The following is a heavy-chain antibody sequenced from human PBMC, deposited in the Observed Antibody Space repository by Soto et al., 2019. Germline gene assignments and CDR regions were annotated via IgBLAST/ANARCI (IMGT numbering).Heavy chain of an antibody. J-gene: IGHJ4*02. D-gene: IGHD6-19*01. CDR3: ARASGWYEYYFDY. Sequence: GSLRLSCAASGFTFSSYGMHWVRQAPGKGLEWVAVIWYDGSNKYYADSVKGRFTISRDNSKNTLYLQMNSLRAEDTAVYYCARASGWYEYYFDYWGQGTLVTVSS. CDR2: IWYDGSNK. V-gene: IGHV3-33*01. CDR1: GFTFSSYG.